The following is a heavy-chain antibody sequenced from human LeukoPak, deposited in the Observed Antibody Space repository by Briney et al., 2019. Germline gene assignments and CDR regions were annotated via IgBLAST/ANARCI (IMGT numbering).Heavy chain of an antibody. Sequence: SETLSLTCTVSGGSISSYYWSWIRQPAGKGLEWIGRIYTSGSTNNNPSLKSRVTMSVDTSKNQFSLKLRSVTAADTAVYYCARGYNWGSPTRNFYYLDVWGKGTTVTVSS. CDR2: IYTSGST. CDR1: GGSISSYY. J-gene: IGHJ6*03. D-gene: IGHD7-27*01. V-gene: IGHV4-4*07. CDR3: ARGYNWGSPTRNFYYLDV.